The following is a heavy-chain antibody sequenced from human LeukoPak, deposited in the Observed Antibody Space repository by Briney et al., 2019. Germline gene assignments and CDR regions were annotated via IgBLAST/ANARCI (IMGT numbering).Heavy chain of an antibody. CDR2: IKEDGSEK. D-gene: IGHD2-15*01. Sequence: PGGSLRLSCAASGFTFSRFWMSWVRQAPGKGLEYVANIKEDGSEKYYVDSVKGRFTISRDNATNSLYLQMSSLRVEDTAVYYCARHKCSGIYCPFDYWGQGTLVTVSS. V-gene: IGHV3-7*02. J-gene: IGHJ4*02. CDR1: GFTFSRFW. CDR3: ARHKCSGIYCPFDY.